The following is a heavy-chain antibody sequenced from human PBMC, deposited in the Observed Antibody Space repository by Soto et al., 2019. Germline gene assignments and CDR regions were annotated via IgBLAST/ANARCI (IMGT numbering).Heavy chain of an antibody. CDR1: GFTFSDYY. J-gene: IGHJ6*02. D-gene: IGHD3-16*01. CDR2: ISSGGSFI. CDR3: ARHRYYEGSVPGYGMDV. Sequence: QVQLVESGGGLVKPGGSLRLSCAASGFTFSDYYMSWIRQAPGKGLEYISYISSGGSFIYYADSVKGRFTISRDTAKTSLYLQMNSLRAEDTALAYCARHRYYEGSVPGYGMDVWGQGTTVTVSS. V-gene: IGHV3-11*01.